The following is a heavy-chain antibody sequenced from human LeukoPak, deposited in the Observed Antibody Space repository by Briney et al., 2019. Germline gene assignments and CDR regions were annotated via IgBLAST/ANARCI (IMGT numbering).Heavy chain of an antibody. D-gene: IGHD4-17*01. J-gene: IGHJ3*02. Sequence: PGGSLRLSCAASGFTFSSYSMNWVRQAPGKGLEWVSSISSSSSYIYYADSVKGRFTISRDNAKNSLYLQMNSLRAEDTAVYYCARSIYGDYEAFDIWGQGTMVTVSS. V-gene: IGHV3-21*01. CDR1: GFTFSSYS. CDR3: ARSIYGDYEAFDI. CDR2: ISSSSSYI.